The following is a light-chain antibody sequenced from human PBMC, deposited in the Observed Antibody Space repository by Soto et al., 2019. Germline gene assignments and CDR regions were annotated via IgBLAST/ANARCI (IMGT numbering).Light chain of an antibody. CDR3: QQNNKWPPVT. V-gene: IGKV3-15*01. J-gene: IGKJ4*01. CDR2: GAS. Sequence: EVVMTQSTATVSVSPGEGVTLSCRASQTSSNDLAWYQQKPGQAPRLLIYGASTRATVVPARFSGGGSGTEFTLTISSLQSEDFAFYYCQQNNKWPPVTFGGGTKVEIK. CDR1: QTSSND.